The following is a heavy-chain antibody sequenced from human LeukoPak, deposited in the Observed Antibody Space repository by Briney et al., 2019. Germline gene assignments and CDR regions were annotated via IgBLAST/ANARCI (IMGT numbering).Heavy chain of an antibody. Sequence: GGSLRLSCAASGFTFSSNAMHWVRQAPGKGLECVAVISYDGSDKYYAVSVRGRFTISRDNPKNTLYLQMSSLRAEDTAVYYCARDPYYYDSSGYLDHWGQGTLVTVSS. CDR2: ISYDGSDK. CDR3: ARDPYYYDSSGYLDH. V-gene: IGHV3-30*15. J-gene: IGHJ4*02. CDR1: GFTFSSNA. D-gene: IGHD3-22*01.